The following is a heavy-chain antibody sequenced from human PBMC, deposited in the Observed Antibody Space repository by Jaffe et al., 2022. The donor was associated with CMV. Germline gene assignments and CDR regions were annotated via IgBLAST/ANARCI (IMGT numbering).Heavy chain of an antibody. V-gene: IGHV2-70*15. CDR3: ARMWCSGWYNYFDD. J-gene: IGHJ4*02. CDR2: IDWDDDK. D-gene: IGHD6-19*01. CDR1: GLSLSTSGMC. Sequence: QVTLRESGPALVKPTQTLTLTCTFSGLSLSTSGMCVSWIRQPPGKALEWLARIDWDDDKYYSTSLKTRLTISKDTSKNQVVLTMTNMDPVDTATYYCARMWCSGWYNYFDDWGQGTLVTVSS.